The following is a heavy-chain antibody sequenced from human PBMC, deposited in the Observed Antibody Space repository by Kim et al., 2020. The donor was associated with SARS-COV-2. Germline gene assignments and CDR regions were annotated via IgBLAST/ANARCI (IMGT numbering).Heavy chain of an antibody. D-gene: IGHD3-22*01. CDR1: GGSISSSSYY. V-gene: IGHV4-39*07. Sequence: SETLSLTCTVSGGSISSSSYYWGWIRQPPGKGLEWIGSIYYSGSTYYNPSLKSRVTISVDTSKNQFSLKLSSVTAADTAVYYCARVATSQVATINYYDSSGYRQYYFDYWGQGTLVTVSS. CDR2: IYYSGST. J-gene: IGHJ4*02. CDR3: ARVATSQVATINYYDSSGYRQYYFDY.